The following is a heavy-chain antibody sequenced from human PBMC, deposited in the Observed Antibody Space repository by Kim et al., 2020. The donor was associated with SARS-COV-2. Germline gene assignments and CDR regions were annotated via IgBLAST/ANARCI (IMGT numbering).Heavy chain of an antibody. J-gene: IGHJ4*02. Sequence: GGSLRLSCTGSGFTFSSYWFHWVRQAPGKGLVWLGRISSEGSNPYYADSVKGRLTISRDNSKNTVYLQMNGLSADDTAVYYCARVGANWDVDYWGQCTLVTVFS. V-gene: IGHV3-33*08. CDR1: GFTFSSYW. CDR3: ARVGANWDVDY. CDR2: ISSEGSNP. D-gene: IGHD1-26*01.